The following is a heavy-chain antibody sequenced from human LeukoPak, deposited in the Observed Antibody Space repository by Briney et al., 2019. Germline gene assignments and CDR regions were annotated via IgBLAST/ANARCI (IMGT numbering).Heavy chain of an antibody. V-gene: IGHV3-23*01. CDR1: GFTFSSYA. J-gene: IGHJ4*02. D-gene: IGHD3-22*01. CDR3: AKDIHDYDSSGYYLKIDY. Sequence: GGSLRLSCAASGFTFSSYAMSWVRQAPGKGLEWVSAISGSGGSTYYADSVKGRFTISRDNSKNTLYLQMNSLRAEDTAVYYCAKDIHDYDSSGYYLKIDYWGQGTLVTVSS. CDR2: ISGSGGST.